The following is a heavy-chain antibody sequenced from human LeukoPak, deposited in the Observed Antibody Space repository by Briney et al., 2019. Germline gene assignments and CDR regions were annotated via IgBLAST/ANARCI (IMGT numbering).Heavy chain of an antibody. J-gene: IGHJ4*02. D-gene: IGHD2-15*01. CDR2: IYYSGST. CDR1: GGSISSSSHY. V-gene: IGHV4-39*07. CDR3: ARARCSGDNCYCFDY. Sequence: SETLSLTCTVSGGSISSSSHYWGWIRQPPGKGLEWIGSIYYSGSTYYNSSLKSRVTMSVDMSKNQFSLKLTSVTAADTAVYYCARARCSGDNCYCFDYWGQGTLVTVSS.